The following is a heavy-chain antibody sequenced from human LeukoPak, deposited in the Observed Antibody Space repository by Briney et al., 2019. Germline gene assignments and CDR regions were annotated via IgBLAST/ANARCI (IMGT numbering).Heavy chain of an antibody. CDR3: AKDMGYSSSSGEPFDY. J-gene: IGHJ4*02. CDR1: GFTFSSYE. V-gene: IGHV3-48*03. Sequence: GGSLRLSCAASGFTFSSYEMNWVRQAPGKGLEWVSYISSSGSTIYYADSVKGRFTISRDNAKNSLYLQMNSLRAEDMALYYCAKDMGYSSSSGEPFDYWGQGTLVTVSS. CDR2: ISSSGSTI. D-gene: IGHD6-6*01.